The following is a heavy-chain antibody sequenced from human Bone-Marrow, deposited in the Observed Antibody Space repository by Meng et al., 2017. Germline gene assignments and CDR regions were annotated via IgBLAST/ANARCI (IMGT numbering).Heavy chain of an antibody. CDR1: GFTVSSNY. D-gene: IGHD2-2*01. CDR2: IYSGGST. V-gene: IGHV3-66*02. Sequence: LSLTCAASGFTVSSNYMSWVRQAPGKGLEWVSVIYSGGSTYYADSVKGRFTISRDNSKNTLYLQMNSLRAEDTAVYYCARDFRPLLLTLPDMDVWGQGTTVTGAS. J-gene: IGHJ6*01. CDR3: ARDFRPLLLTLPDMDV.